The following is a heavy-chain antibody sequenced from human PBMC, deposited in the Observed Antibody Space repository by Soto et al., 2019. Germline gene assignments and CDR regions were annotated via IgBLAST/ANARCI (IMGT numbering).Heavy chain of an antibody. V-gene: IGHV3-23*01. CDR2: ISGSGGST. Sequence: GGSLRLSCAASGFTFSNYAVTWVRQAPGKGLEWVSTISGSGGSTYYADSVKGRFTISRDNAKNSLYLQMNSLRAEDTAVYYCARDLNLGSFDYWGQGTLVTVSS. J-gene: IGHJ4*02. CDR3: ARDLNLGSFDY. CDR1: GFTFSNYA.